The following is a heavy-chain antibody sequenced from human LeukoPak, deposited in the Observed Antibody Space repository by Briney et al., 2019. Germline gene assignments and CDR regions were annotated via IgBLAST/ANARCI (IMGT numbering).Heavy chain of an antibody. CDR2: INHSGSP. Sequence: SETLSLTCAVYGGSFSGYYWSWIRQPPGKGLEWIGEINHSGSPNDNPSPKSRVTISVDTSKNQSSLKLSSVTAADTAVYYCASVRTRGALDYWGQGTLVTVSS. J-gene: IGHJ4*02. CDR1: GGSFSGYY. V-gene: IGHV4-34*01. D-gene: IGHD1-26*01. CDR3: ASVRTRGALDY.